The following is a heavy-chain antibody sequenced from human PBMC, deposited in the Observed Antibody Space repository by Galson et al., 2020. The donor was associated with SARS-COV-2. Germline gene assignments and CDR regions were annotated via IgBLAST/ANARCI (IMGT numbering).Heavy chain of an antibody. CDR1: GYTFTSYG. V-gene: IGHV1-18*01. CDR3: ARDQSLYSSSWTLELYFDY. CDR2: ISAYNGNT. J-gene: IGHJ4*02. Sequence: ASVKVSCKASGYTFTSYGISWVRQAPGQGLEWMGWISAYNGNTNYAQKLQGRVTMTTDTSTSTAYMELRSLRSDDTAVYYCARDQSLYSSSWTLELYFDYWGQGTLVTVSS. D-gene: IGHD6-13*01.